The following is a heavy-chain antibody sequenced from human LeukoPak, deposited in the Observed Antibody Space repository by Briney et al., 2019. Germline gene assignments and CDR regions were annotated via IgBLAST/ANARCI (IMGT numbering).Heavy chain of an antibody. CDR2: INPSGGSA. D-gene: IGHD3-22*01. J-gene: IGHJ4*02. V-gene: IGHV1-46*03. CDR3: TRVGEAEGAYYDASAYLY. CDR1: GYTLRSYN. Sequence: ASVKVSCKASGYTLRSYNIRWVRQAPGQGLEWMGVINPSGGSANYAQKFKGRVTMTGDASTRTLYLELSSLRSEDTAVYCSTRVGEAEGAYYDASAYLYSGQGALVSASS.